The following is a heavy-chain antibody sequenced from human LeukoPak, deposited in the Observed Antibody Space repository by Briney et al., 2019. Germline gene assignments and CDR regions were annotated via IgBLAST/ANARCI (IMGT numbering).Heavy chain of an antibody. V-gene: IGHV3-20*04. CDR2: INWNGGSK. CDR3: ARTDGAL. CDR1: GFTFDDHG. Sequence: PGGSLRLSCVGSGFTFDDHGLRWVRQGSGEGLEWVAGINWNGGSKGYADSVKGRFTISRDNAQNSLYLEMTSLRVDDTALYYCARTDGALWGQGTLVTVSS. D-gene: IGHD5-24*01. J-gene: IGHJ1*01.